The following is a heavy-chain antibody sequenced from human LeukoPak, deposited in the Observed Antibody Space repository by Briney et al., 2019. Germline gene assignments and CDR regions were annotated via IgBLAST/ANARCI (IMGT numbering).Heavy chain of an antibody. Sequence: ASVKVSCKASGYTFTSYDINWVRQATGQGLEWMGWMNPNSGNTGYAQKFQGRVTMTRNTSISTAYMELSSLRSEDTAVYYCALSSGWFGISYYYYYHGMDVWGQGTTVTVSS. CDR3: ALSSGWFGISYYYYYHGMDV. CDR1: GYTFTSYD. D-gene: IGHD6-19*01. V-gene: IGHV1-8*01. CDR2: MNPNSGNT. J-gene: IGHJ6*02.